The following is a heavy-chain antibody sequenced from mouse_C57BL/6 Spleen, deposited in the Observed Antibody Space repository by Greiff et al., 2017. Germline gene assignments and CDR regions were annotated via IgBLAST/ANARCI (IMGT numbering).Heavy chain of an antibody. CDR3: TRIYFPYGFAF. CDR2: ISYDGSH. V-gene: IGHV3-6*01. J-gene: IGHJ3*01. D-gene: IGHD2-1*01. Sequence: EVQLVESGPGLVKPSQSLSLTCSVTGYSITSGYYWNWIRQFPGNKLEWMGYISYDGSHNYNPSLTNRISITLYPSKNQFFLKLTSVTSEDTATYYCTRIYFPYGFAFWGQGTLVTVSA. CDR1: GYSITSGYY.